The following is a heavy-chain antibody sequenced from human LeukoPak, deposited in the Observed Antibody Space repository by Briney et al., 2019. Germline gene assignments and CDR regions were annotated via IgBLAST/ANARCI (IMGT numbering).Heavy chain of an antibody. V-gene: IGHV1-69*13. CDR3: ARDHDLTGTYEYLKY. D-gene: IGHD7-27*01. Sequence: SVKVSCKASGGTFSSYAISWVRQAPGQGLEWMGGIIPIFGTANYAQKFQGRVTITADESTSTAYMELSSLKSEDTAVYYCARDHDLTGTYEYLKYWGQGTLVSVSS. J-gene: IGHJ1*01. CDR1: GGTFSSYA. CDR2: IIPIFGTA.